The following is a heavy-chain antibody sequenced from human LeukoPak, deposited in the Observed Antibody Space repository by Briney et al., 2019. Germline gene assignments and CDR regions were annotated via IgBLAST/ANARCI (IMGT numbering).Heavy chain of an antibody. V-gene: IGHV4-39*01. CDR3: ARLISGSPADY. CDR2: IYHSGNT. CDR1: GGSNSNSNYH. J-gene: IGHJ4*02. D-gene: IGHD1-26*01. Sequence: SETLSLTCTVSGGSNSNSNYHWGWIRQPPGKGLEWIGSIYHSGNTYYNPSLKSRVTISVDTSKNQFSLKLNSMTAADTAVYYCARLISGSPADYWGQGTLVTVSS.